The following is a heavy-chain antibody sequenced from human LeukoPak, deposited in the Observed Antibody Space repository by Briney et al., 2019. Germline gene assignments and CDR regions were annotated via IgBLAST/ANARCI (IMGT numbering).Heavy chain of an antibody. D-gene: IGHD1-26*01. V-gene: IGHV1-2*02. CDR3: ARGELSVSHNLMDV. CDR2: INPNSGGT. Sequence: VASVKVSCKASGYTFTGYYMHWVRQAPGQGLEWMGWINPNSGGTNYAQKFQGRVTMTRDTFISTAYMELSRLRSDDTAVYYCARGELSVSHNLMDVWGQGTTVTVSS. CDR1: GYTFTGYY. J-gene: IGHJ6*02.